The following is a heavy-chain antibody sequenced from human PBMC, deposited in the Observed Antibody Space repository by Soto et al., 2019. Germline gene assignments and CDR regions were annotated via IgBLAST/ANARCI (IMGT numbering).Heavy chain of an antibody. D-gene: IGHD2-2*01. CDR2: IDPSDSYT. Sequence: PGESLKISCKGSGYSFTSYWISWVRQMPGKGLEWMGRIDPSDSYTNYSPSFQGHVTISADKSISTAYLQWSSLKASDTAMYYCARHIICSSTSCAFNHMDVWGQGTTVTVSS. J-gene: IGHJ6*02. CDR1: GYSFTSYW. CDR3: ARHIICSSTSCAFNHMDV. V-gene: IGHV5-10-1*01.